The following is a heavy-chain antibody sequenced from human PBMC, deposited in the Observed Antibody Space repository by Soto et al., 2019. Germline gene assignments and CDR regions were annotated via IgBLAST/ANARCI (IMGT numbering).Heavy chain of an antibody. D-gene: IGHD2-2*01. CDR1: GGSISGTPYY. Sequence: PSETLSLTCTVSGGSISGTPYYWGWLRQSPGKGLEWIASIYYSGTTYYGPSLRGRVTISVDTAKNEFYLKLSPMTAAYTAVYYCAKWDSGVNCISTTCYGTFEYWGQGTLVTGSS. J-gene: IGHJ4*02. V-gene: IGHV4-39*01. CDR2: IYYSGTT. CDR3: AKWDSGVNCISTTCYGTFEY.